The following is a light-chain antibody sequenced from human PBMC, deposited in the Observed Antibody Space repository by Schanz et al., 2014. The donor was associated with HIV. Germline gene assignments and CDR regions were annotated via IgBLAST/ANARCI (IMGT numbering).Light chain of an antibody. V-gene: IGLV2-14*03. Sequence: QSVLTQSASVSGSPGQSITISCTGTTSDVGVYNYVSWYQHHPGKVPKLMIFDVSNGPSGVSNRFSGSKSGNTASLTISGLQAEDEADYYCQTYDSGISGVVFGGGTKLTVL. CDR2: DVS. CDR3: QTYDSGISGVV. CDR1: TSDVGVYNY. J-gene: IGLJ2*01.